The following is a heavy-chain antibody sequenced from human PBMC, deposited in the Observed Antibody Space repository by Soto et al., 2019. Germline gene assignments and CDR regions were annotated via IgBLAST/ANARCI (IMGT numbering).Heavy chain of an antibody. CDR1: GFTFSSCG. Sequence: PGGSLRLSCAASGFTFSSCGMHWVRQAPGKGLEWVAIISYDGSNKYYADSVKGRFTISRDNSMNTLYLQMNSLRAEDTAVYCCAKDHSAYGVWGAYFDYWGQGTLVTVSS. D-gene: IGHD5-12*01. V-gene: IGHV3-30*18. CDR2: ISYDGSNK. CDR3: AKDHSAYGVWGAYFDY. J-gene: IGHJ4*02.